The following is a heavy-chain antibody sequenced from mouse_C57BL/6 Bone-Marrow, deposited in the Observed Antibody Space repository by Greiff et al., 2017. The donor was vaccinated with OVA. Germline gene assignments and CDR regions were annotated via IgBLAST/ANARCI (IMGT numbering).Heavy chain of an antibody. Sequence: QVHVKQPGAELVKPGASVKLSCKASGYTFTSYWMQWVKQRPGQGLEWIGEIDPSDSYTNYNQKFKGKATLTVDTSSSTAYMQLKSLTSEDSAVYYCARIWPFAYWGQGTLVTVSA. CDR3: ARIWPFAY. D-gene: IGHD1-1*02. V-gene: IGHV1-50*01. CDR1: GYTFTSYW. CDR2: IDPSDSYT. J-gene: IGHJ3*01.